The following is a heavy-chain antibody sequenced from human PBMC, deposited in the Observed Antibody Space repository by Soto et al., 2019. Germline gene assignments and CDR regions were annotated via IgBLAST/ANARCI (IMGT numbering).Heavy chain of an antibody. CDR3: ARATSGSYLNYFDY. CDR1: GFTFSTYT. Sequence: PGGSLRLSCAASGFTFSTYTMNWVRQAPGKGLEWVSSISTGSNYIYYADSVKGRFTTSRDNAKNSLYLQMNSLRAEDTAVYYCARATSGSYLNYFDYWGQGTLVTVSS. D-gene: IGHD1-26*01. V-gene: IGHV3-21*04. CDR2: ISTGSNYI. J-gene: IGHJ4*02.